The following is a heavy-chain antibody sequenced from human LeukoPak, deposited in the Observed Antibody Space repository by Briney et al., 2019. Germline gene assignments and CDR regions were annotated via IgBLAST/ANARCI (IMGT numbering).Heavy chain of an antibody. Sequence: GASVKLSCKASGYTFTGYYMHWVRQAPGQGLEWMGWINPNSGGTNYAQKFQGRVTMTRDTSISTAYMELSRLRSDDTAVYYCARDARYQLLSGWFDPWGQGTLVTVSS. CDR1: GYTFTGYY. D-gene: IGHD2-2*01. CDR2: INPNSGGT. CDR3: ARDARYQLLSGWFDP. J-gene: IGHJ5*02. V-gene: IGHV1-2*02.